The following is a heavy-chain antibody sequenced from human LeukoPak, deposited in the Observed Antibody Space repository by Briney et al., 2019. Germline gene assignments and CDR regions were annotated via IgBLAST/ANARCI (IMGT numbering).Heavy chain of an antibody. D-gene: IGHD3-22*01. Sequence: GGSLRLSCAASGFTFSSYWMSWVRQAPVKGLEWVSSISGSSNIYYADSVKGRFTISRDNAKNSLYLQMNSLRAEDTAVYYCARVPDYDSSGYYYMDVWGKGTTVTISS. J-gene: IGHJ6*03. CDR1: GFTFSSYW. CDR3: ARVPDYDSSGYYYMDV. V-gene: IGHV3-21*01. CDR2: ISGSSNI.